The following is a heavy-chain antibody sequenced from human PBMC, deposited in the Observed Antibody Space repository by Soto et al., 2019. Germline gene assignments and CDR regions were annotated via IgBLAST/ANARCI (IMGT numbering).Heavy chain of an antibody. CDR3: GRVLAGRGVYFDY. CDR2: ISGSGGST. V-gene: IGHV3-23*01. CDR1: GFTFSSYA. Sequence: EVQLLESGGGLVQPGGSLRLSCAASGFTFSSYAMSWVRQSPGKGLEWVSAISGSGGSTYYADSVKGRFTISRDNAKNTLYLQMNSLRAEDTAVYYCGRVLAGRGVYFDYWGQGTLVTVSS. D-gene: IGHD3-10*01. J-gene: IGHJ4*02.